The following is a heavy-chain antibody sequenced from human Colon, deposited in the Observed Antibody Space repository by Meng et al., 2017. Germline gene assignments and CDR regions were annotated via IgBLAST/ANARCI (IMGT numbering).Heavy chain of an antibody. CDR3: ARFYGSGTFEVHDY. Sequence: HLQGPGPGLGRPSETLSLTCNVAGGSVSSASYYWSWIRQPPGKGLEWIGLIHYSGSRNYNPSLKSRVTMSVDTSKNQVSLRLTSVTAADTAVYYCARFYGSGTFEVHDYWGQGTLVTVSS. J-gene: IGHJ4*02. D-gene: IGHD3-10*01. V-gene: IGHV4-61*01. CDR1: GGSVSSASYY. CDR2: IHYSGSR.